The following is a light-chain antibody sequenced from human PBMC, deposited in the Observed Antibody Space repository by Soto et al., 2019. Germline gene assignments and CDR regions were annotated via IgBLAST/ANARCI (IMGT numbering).Light chain of an antibody. Sequence: DIQMTQSPSSLSASVGDRVTITCRASQSTISYLNWYQQKPGKAPNLLIYDASSLHRGVPSRFSGIGSGTDFTLTISSLQPEDVATYYCQQCYSPPFTFGPGTKVEIK. CDR1: QSTISY. CDR2: DAS. J-gene: IGKJ3*01. CDR3: QQCYSPPFT. V-gene: IGKV1-39*01.